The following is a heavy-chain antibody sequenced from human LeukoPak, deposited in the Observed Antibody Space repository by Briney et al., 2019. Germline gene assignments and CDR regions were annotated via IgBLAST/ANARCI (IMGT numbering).Heavy chain of an antibody. CDR3: ATELAYCGGDCFGAFDI. CDR1: GFTFSSYS. CDR2: ISSSSSTI. Sequence: GGSLRLSCAASGFTFSSYSMNWVRQAPGKGLEWVSYISSSSSTIYYADSVKGRFTISRDNAKNSLYLQMNSLRAEDTAVYYCATELAYCGGDCFGAFDIWGQGTMVTVSS. D-gene: IGHD2-21*02. V-gene: IGHV3-48*01. J-gene: IGHJ3*02.